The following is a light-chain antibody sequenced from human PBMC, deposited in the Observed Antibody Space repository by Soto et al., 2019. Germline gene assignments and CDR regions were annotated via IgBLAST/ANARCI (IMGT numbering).Light chain of an antibody. Sequence: QSALTQPAAVSGSPGQSITISCTKTSSDVGGYNFVSWYQHHPGKAPKLIIYDVSNRPSGVSNRFSGSKSGNTASLTISGLQAEDEADYYCTSYTSSITYVFGTGTKVTVL. CDR1: SSDVGGYNF. CDR3: TSYTSSITYV. V-gene: IGLV2-14*03. CDR2: DVS. J-gene: IGLJ1*01.